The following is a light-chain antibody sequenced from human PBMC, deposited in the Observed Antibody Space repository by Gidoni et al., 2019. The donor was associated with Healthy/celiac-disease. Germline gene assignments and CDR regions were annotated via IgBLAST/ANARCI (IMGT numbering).Light chain of an antibody. CDR3: QQSGTSPRLT. J-gene: IGKJ4*01. CDR2: GAS. CDR1: QSVSSNI. Sequence: ELVLTQSPGTLSLSPGERATLSCRASQSVSSNILAWYQQKPGQAPRLLIYGASSRATDIPDRFSGSGSGTDFTLTISRLEPEDFAVYYCQQSGTSPRLTFGGGTKVEIK. V-gene: IGKV3-20*01.